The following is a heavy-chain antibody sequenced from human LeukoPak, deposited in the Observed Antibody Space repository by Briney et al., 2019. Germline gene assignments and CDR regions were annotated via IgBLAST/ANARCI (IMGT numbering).Heavy chain of an antibody. CDR3: VRGSGWFFSL. J-gene: IGHJ4*02. CDR1: QFIISYDW. V-gene: IGHV3-7*01. D-gene: IGHD6-19*01. CDR2: IKEDGRDI. Sequence: PGGSLRLSCAASQFIISYDWMHWVRQAPGKGLEWVASIKEDGRDIHYLDSVKGRFSISRDNAKNSLYLEMNTLRAEDTAVYYCVRGSGWFFSLWGQGSLVTVSS.